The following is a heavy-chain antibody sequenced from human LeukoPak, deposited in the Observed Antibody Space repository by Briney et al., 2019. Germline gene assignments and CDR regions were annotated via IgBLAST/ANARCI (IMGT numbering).Heavy chain of an antibody. CDR2: ISSTRPTI. V-gene: IGHV3-48*04. CDR3: TKVRDYDGYFDY. D-gene: IGHD3-22*01. Sequence: GGSLRLSCAASGFTFDDYAMHWVRQAPGKGLEWISYISSTRPTIYYADSVTGRFTISRDNTKNSLYLQMNSLRAEDTAVYYCTKVRDYDGYFDYWGQGTLVTVSS. J-gene: IGHJ4*02. CDR1: GFTFDDYA.